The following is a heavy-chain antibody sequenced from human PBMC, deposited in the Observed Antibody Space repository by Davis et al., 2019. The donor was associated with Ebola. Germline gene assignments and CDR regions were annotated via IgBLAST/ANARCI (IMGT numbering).Heavy chain of an antibody. J-gene: IGHJ4*02. CDR2: IKQDGSEK. D-gene: IGHD5/OR15-5a*01. Sequence: PGGSLRLSCAASGFTFSSYWMSWVRQAPGKGLEWVANIKQDGSEKSYVDSAKGRFTISRDNAKNSLYLQMNSLRAEDTAVYYCARAPVRVSPCYWGQGTLVTVS. CDR1: GFTFSSYW. V-gene: IGHV3-7*01. CDR3: ARAPVRVSPCY.